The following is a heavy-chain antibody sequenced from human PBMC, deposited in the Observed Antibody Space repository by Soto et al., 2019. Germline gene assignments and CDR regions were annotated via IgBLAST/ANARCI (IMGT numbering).Heavy chain of an antibody. CDR3: ARDTGYCSGGSCPGPHWFDP. V-gene: IGHV4-4*07. CDR2: IYTSGST. Sequence: PSETLSLTCTVSGGSISSYYWSWIRQPAGKGLEWIGRIYTSGSTNYNPSLKSRVTMSVDMSKNQFSLKLSSVTAADTAVYYCARDTGYCSGGSCPGPHWFDPWGQGTLVTVSS. CDR1: GGSISSYY. D-gene: IGHD2-15*01. J-gene: IGHJ5*02.